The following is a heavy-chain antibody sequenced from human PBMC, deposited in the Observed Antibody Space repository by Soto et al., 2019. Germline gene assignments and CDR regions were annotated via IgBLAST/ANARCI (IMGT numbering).Heavy chain of an antibody. CDR3: ARHSRPIFGGVDYYYYGMDV. J-gene: IGHJ6*02. CDR2: IYYSGST. CDR1: CGSISRSSYY. Sequence: PSETLSVTCTVSCGSISRSSYYWGWIRQPPGKGLEWIGSIYYSGSTYYNPSLKSRVTISVDTSKNQFSLKLSSVTAADTAVYYCARHSRPIFGGVDYYYYGMDVWGRGTTVTGS. V-gene: IGHV4-39*01. D-gene: IGHD3-3*01.